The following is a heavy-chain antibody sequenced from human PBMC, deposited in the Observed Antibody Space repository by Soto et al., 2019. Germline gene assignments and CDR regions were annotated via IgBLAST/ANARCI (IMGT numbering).Heavy chain of an antibody. CDR2: ISSSSSYI. CDR3: ARDHGLANWGSLD. CDR1: GFTFSSYS. V-gene: IGHV3-21*01. J-gene: IGHJ4*02. D-gene: IGHD7-27*01. Sequence: GGSLRLSCAASGFTFSSYSMNWVRQAPGKGLEWVSSISSSSSYIYYSDSVKGRFTISRDNAKNSLYLQMNSLRAEDTAVYYCARDHGLANWGSLDWGQGTRVTVSS.